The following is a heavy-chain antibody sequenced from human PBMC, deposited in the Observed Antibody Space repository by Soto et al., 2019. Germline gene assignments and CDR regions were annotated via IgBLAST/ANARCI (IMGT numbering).Heavy chain of an antibody. Sequence: QVQLQESGPGLVKPSGTLSLTCAVSGVSISSSNWWRWFRQPPGKGLEWIGEIYHSGSTNYNPSLKSRGTISVDKSKNQFYLKLSSVTAADTAVYYCARIHTPTVANKPGVWGQGTLVTVSS. CDR3: ARIHTPTVANKPGV. CDR1: GVSISSSNW. D-gene: IGHD4-17*01. V-gene: IGHV4-4*02. J-gene: IGHJ4*02. CDR2: IYHSGST.